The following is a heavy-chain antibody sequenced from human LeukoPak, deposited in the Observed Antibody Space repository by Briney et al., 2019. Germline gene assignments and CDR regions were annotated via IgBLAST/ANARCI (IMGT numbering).Heavy chain of an antibody. Sequence: SETLSLTCTVSGGSISSGGYYWSWIRQHPGKGLEWIGYIYYSGSTYYNPSLKSRVTISVDTSKNQFSLKLSSVTAADTAVYYCAREVAEWERRYFDYWGQGTLVTVSP. D-gene: IGHD1-26*01. V-gene: IGHV4-31*03. CDR3: AREVAEWERRYFDY. CDR2: IYYSGST. J-gene: IGHJ4*02. CDR1: GGSISSGGYY.